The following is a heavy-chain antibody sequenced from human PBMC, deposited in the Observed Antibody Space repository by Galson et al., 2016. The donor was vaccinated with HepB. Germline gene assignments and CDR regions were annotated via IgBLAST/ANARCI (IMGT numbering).Heavy chain of an antibody. V-gene: IGHV3-9*01. D-gene: IGHD4-17*01. Sequence: SLRLSCATSGFSFGDFTMHWVRQGPEKGLEWVSAITWNSADIDYVASVKGRFTISRDNSKNTLYLQMNSLRAEDTAVYFCARDRSTVTYLDYWGQGTLVSVSS. CDR1: GFSFGDFT. CDR3: ARDRSTVTYLDY. CDR2: ITWNSADI. J-gene: IGHJ4*02.